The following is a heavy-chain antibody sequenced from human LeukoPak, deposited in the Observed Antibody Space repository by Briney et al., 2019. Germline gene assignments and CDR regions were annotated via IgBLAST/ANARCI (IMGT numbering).Heavy chain of an antibody. J-gene: IGHJ3*02. CDR2: IIPISGTA. CDR3: ARVVAVAGTQGAFDI. Sequence: GASVKVSCKASGGTFSSYAISWVRQAPGQGLEWMGGIIPISGTANYAQKFQGRVTITTDESTSTAYMELSSLRSEDTAVYYCARVVAVAGTQGAFDIWGQGTMVTVSS. D-gene: IGHD6-19*01. V-gene: IGHV1-69*05. CDR1: GGTFSSYA.